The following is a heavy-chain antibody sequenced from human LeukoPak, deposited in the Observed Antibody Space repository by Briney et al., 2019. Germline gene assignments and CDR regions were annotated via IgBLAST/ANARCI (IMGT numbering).Heavy chain of an antibody. CDR2: IIPIFGTA. Sequence: SVKVSCKASGGTFSSYAISWVRQAPGQGLEWMGGIIPIFGTANYAQKFQGRVTITADESTSTAYMELSSLRSEDTAEYYCARVGVTVTTRHYYYYGMDVWGQGTTVTVSS. J-gene: IGHJ6*02. CDR3: ARVGVTVTTRHYYYYGMDV. V-gene: IGHV1-69*13. CDR1: GGTFSSYA. D-gene: IGHD4-17*01.